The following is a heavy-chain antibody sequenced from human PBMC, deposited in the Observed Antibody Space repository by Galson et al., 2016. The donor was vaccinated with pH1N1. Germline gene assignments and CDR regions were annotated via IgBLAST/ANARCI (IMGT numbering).Heavy chain of an antibody. Sequence: SVKVSCKASGYTFSGYYMHWVRQVPGQGLEWMGWINPNSGGTSYAPKFQGRVTMTRDTSISTGYMELSRLRSDDTAVYYCARDPNSGWYTDYWGQGTLVTVSS. J-gene: IGHJ4*02. CDR1: GYTFSGYY. D-gene: IGHD6-19*01. CDR3: ARDPNSGWYTDY. V-gene: IGHV1-2*02. CDR2: INPNSGGT.